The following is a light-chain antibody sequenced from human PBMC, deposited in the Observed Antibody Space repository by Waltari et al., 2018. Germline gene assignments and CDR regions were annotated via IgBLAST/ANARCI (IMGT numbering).Light chain of an antibody. CDR2: VNT. J-gene: IGLJ2*01. V-gene: IGLV1-40*01. CDR3: QSYDSSLSGHVV. CDR1: SSNIGAGYD. Sequence: QSVLTQPPSVSGAPGQRVTISCTGSSSNIGAGYDVHWYQQFPGTAPKLLIFVNTKRPSGVPDRFSGSKSGTSASLAITGLQAEDEADYYCQSYDSSLSGHVVFGGGTKLTVL.